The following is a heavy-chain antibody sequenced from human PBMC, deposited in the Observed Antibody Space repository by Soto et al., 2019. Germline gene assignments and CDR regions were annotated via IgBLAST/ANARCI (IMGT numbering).Heavy chain of an antibody. CDR2: ISAYNGNT. Sequence: ASVKVSCKASGYTFTSYGISLVRQAPGQGLEWMGWISAYNGNTNYAQKLQGRVTMTTDTSTSTAYMELRSLRSDDTAVYYCATHGYCSGGSCYGRRYYYMDVWGKGTTVTVSS. V-gene: IGHV1-18*01. J-gene: IGHJ6*03. CDR1: GYTFTSYG. D-gene: IGHD2-15*01. CDR3: ATHGYCSGGSCYGRRYYYMDV.